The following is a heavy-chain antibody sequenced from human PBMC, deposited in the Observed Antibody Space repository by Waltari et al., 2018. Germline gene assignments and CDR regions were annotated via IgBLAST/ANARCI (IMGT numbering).Heavy chain of an antibody. CDR2: IYYSGRT. CDR1: GGSISSYY. J-gene: IGHJ6*02. CDR3: ASAVGGYSPFYYYGMDV. Sequence: QVQLQESGPGLVKPSETLSLTCTVPGGSISSYYWRWIRQPPGKGLEWIGYIYYSGRTNYNPSLKSRVTISVDTSKNQFSLKLSSVTAADTAVYYCASAVGGYSPFYYYGMDVWGQGTTVTVSS. D-gene: IGHD3-22*01. V-gene: IGHV4-59*08.